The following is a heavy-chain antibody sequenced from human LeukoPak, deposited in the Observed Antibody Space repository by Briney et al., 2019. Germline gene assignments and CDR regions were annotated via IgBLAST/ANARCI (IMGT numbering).Heavy chain of an antibody. CDR1: GGTFSSYA. J-gene: IGHJ4*02. CDR2: VIPIFGTA. CDR3: ARDRSYSGSRLYYFDY. Sequence: SVKVSCKASGGTFSSYAISWVRQAPAQGLEWMGGVIPIFGTANYAQKFQGRVTMTRDMSTSTVYMELSSLRSEDTAVYYCARDRSYSGSRLYYFDYWGQGTLVTVSS. D-gene: IGHD1-26*01. V-gene: IGHV1-69*05.